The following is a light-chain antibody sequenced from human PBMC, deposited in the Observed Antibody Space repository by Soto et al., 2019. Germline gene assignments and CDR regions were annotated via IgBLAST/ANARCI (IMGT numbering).Light chain of an antibody. CDR2: EVS. CDR3: SSSTSGSTYV. V-gene: IGLV2-14*01. Sequence: QSALTQPASVSGSPGQSITISCTGTSSDVGGYNYVSWYQQHPGKAPKLIIYEVSNRPSEISSRFSGSKSGNTASLTISGLQDEDAADYYCSSSTSGSTYVFGTGTKLTVL. J-gene: IGLJ1*01. CDR1: SSDVGGYNY.